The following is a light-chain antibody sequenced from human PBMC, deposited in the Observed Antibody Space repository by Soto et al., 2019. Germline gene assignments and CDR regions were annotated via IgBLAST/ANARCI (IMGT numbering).Light chain of an antibody. CDR1: QSVRSN. CDR3: QQYNNWAGT. Sequence: IVMTQSPATLSVSPGERATLSCRASQSVRSNLAWYQQKPGQAPRLLIYAASTRATGIPARFSGSGSGTEFTLTISSLQSEDFAVYYCQQYNNWAGTFGQGTKVEI. J-gene: IGKJ1*01. V-gene: IGKV3-15*01. CDR2: AAS.